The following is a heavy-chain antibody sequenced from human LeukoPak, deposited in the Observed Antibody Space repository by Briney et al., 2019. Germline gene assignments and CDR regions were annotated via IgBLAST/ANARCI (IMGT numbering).Heavy chain of an antibody. J-gene: IGHJ4*02. Sequence: PGGSLRLSCAASGFTFYTYAMTWVRQAPGKGLQWVAAISGSGGTTYYADSVKGRFTISRDNSKNTVYLQLSSLRAEDTAVYYCAKDPSDFPVDCWGQGTLVTVSS. CDR3: AKDPSDFPVDC. D-gene: IGHD2-21*02. CDR1: GFTFYTYA. V-gene: IGHV3-23*01. CDR2: ISGSGGTT.